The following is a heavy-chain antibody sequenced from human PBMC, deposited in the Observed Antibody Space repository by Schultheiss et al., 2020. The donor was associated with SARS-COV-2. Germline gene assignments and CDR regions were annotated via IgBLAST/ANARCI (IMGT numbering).Heavy chain of an antibody. CDR3: AREVNDFRSGYWKGNWFDP. V-gene: IGHV1-69*13. D-gene: IGHD3-3*01. CDR2: IIPIFGTA. CDR1: GYTFTSYG. J-gene: IGHJ5*02. Sequence: SVKVSCKASGYTFTSYGISWVRQAPGQGLEWMGGIIPIFGTANYAQKFQGRVTITADESTSTAYMELSSLRSEDTAVYYCAREVNDFRSGYWKGNWFDPWGQGTLVTVSS.